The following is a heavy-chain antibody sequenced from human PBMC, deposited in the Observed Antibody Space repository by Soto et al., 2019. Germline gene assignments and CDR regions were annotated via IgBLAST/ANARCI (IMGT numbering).Heavy chain of an antibody. CDR1: GDSIIRSDYY. D-gene: IGHD3-10*01. Sequence: SETLSLTCTVFGDSIIRSDYYWGWLRQPPGKELEWIGSIYYTGTTYFNPPFNTRVTLFVDKSKNQFSLKMTSVTAADTAVYFCARRHGLDIDAYYWGQGILVTVSS. CDR3: ARRHGLDIDAYY. J-gene: IGHJ4*02. CDR2: IYYTGTT. V-gene: IGHV4-39*01.